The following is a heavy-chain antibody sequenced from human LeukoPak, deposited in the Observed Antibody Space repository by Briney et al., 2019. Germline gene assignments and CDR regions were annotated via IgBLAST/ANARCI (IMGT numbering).Heavy chain of an antibody. Sequence: GGSLRLSCTASGLSFSSYAMSWVRQAPGKGLEWVSGINGNGGYSCNADSVKGRFTISRDNSKNTLSLQMDSLRAEDTAVYYCAKQRGIYMDFDYWGQGTLVTVSS. V-gene: IGHV3-23*01. CDR3: AKQRGIYMDFDY. D-gene: IGHD1-26*01. J-gene: IGHJ4*02. CDR1: GLSFSSYA. CDR2: INGNGGYS.